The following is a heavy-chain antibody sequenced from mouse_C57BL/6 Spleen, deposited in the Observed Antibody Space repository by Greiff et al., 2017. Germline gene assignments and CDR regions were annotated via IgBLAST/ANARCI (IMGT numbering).Heavy chain of an antibody. J-gene: IGHJ2*01. CDR1: ASSITSGYS. CDR2: ISYDGSK. V-gene: IGHV3-6*01. D-gene: IGHD1-3*01. CDR3: ARGLNLADFDY. Sequence: VQLKESGPGLVKPSQSLSLTCSVTASSITSGYSWNWIRQFPGNKLEWMGYISYDGSKTYNPSLKNRISITRDTSKNQFFLKLNSVTTEDTATYYCARGLNLADFDYGGQGTTLTVST.